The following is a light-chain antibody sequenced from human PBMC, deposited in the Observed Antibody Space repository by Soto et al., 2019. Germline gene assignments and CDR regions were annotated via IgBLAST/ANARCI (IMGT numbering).Light chain of an antibody. CDR1: SRDVGIYNL. J-gene: IGLJ1*01. V-gene: IGLV2-23*01. Sequence: QSVLTQPASVSGSPGQSITISCTGTSRDVGIYNLVSWYQLHPGKVPKLIIYEDTKRPSGISSRFSGSESGITAFLTISGLQAEDEADYYCCSYAGSSAYVFGTGTKVHRP. CDR3: CSYAGSSAYV. CDR2: EDT.